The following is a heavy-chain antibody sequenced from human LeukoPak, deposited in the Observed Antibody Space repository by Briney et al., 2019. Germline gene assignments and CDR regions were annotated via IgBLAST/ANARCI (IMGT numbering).Heavy chain of an antibody. V-gene: IGHV3-48*03. J-gene: IGHJ6*03. CDR1: GFTFSNYE. Sequence: PGGSLRLSCAASGFTFSNYEMNWVRQAPGKGLEWISHISNIGDIIHYADSVEGRFTISRDNSKNTLYLQMNSLRAEDTAVYYCARGKYRGHYYYYYMDVWGKGTTVTISS. CDR2: ISNIGDII. CDR3: ARGKYRGHYYYYYMDV. D-gene: IGHD3-10*01.